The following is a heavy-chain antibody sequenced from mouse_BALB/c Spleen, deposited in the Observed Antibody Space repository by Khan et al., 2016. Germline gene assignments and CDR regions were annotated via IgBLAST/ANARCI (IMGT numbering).Heavy chain of an antibody. CDR1: GDSITSGY. D-gene: IGHD2-14*01. CDR3: AGYRGYDGYFDY. CDR2: VSHSGST. Sequence: VQLQESGPSLVKPSQTLSLTCSVTGDSITSGYWNWIRKFPGNKLEYMGYVSHSGSTYYNPSLKSRISITRDTSKNQYYLQLNSVTTEDTATYYCAGYRGYDGYFDYWGQGTTLTVSS. J-gene: IGHJ2*01. V-gene: IGHV3-8*02.